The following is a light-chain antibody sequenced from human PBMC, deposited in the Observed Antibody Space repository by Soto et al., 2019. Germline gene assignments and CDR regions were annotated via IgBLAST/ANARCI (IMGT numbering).Light chain of an antibody. CDR3: GTWDSSLSAGV. CDR2: DNN. V-gene: IGLV1-51*01. CDR1: SSNIENNY. Sequence: QSVLTQPPSVSAAPGQRVTISGSGSSSNIENNYVSWYQQFPGTAPKLLIYDNNKRPSGIPDRFSGSKSGTSATLGITGLQTGDEADYYCGTWDSSLSAGVFGGGTKLTVL. J-gene: IGLJ2*01.